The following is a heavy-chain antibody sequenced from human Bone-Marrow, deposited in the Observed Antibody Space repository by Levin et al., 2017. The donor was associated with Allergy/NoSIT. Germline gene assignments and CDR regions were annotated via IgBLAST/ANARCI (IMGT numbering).Heavy chain of an antibody. CDR1: GDSLNNSPYY. CDR3: ARDLYSSGWYVSYFDF. V-gene: IGHV4-39*07. Sequence: PSQTLSLTCTVSGDSLNNSPYYWGWVRQSPGKGLEWIGTIFYEGSTFSNPSLAGRLTMSVDTSQNQFSLRLSSVTAADTAVYYCARDLYSSGWYVSYFDFWGQGILVTVSS. CDR2: IFYEGST. D-gene: IGHD6-19*01. J-gene: IGHJ4*02.